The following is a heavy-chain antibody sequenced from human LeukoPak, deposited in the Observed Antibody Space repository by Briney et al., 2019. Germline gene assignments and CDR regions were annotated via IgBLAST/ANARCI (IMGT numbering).Heavy chain of an antibody. CDR2: IHYSETA. D-gene: IGHD3-10*01. V-gene: IGHV4-39*02. CDR3: ARLTKDDSGSYRFGKKKRGYMDV. Sequence: SETLSLTCTVSGGSIGSGNYYWGWIRQPPGKGLEWIASIHYSETAYCNPSLKSRVTISVDTSKNHFSLKLTSVTAADTAVYYCARLTKDDSGSYRFGKKKRGYMDVWGKGTTVTISS. J-gene: IGHJ6*03. CDR1: GGSIGSGNYY.